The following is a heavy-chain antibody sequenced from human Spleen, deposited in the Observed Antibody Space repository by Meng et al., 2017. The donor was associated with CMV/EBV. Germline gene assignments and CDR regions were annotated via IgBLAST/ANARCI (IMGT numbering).Heavy chain of an antibody. D-gene: IGHD1-26*01. CDR3: AKDGGSYHPWYYFDY. Sequence: GESLKISCAASGITVSTYGMHWVRQAPGKGLEWVAVISYDESNKYYADSVKGRFTISRDNSKNTLYLQMNSLRVEDTALYFCAKDGGSYHPWYYFDYWGQGTLVTVSS. CDR2: ISYDESNK. CDR1: GITVSTYG. V-gene: IGHV3-30*19. J-gene: IGHJ4*02.